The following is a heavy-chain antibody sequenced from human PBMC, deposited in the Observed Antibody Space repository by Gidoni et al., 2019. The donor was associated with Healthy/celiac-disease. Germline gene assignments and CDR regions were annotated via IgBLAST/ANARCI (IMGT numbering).Heavy chain of an antibody. V-gene: IGHV5-51*01. CDR2: IYPGDSDT. CDR1: GYSFTSYW. Sequence: EVQLVQSGAEVKKPGESLKISCKGSGYSFTSYWIGWVRQMPGKGLEWMGIIYPGDSDTRYSPSFQGQVTSSADKSISTAYLQWSSLKASDTAMYYCARGITYYDILTGYPYYFDYWGQGTLVTVSS. J-gene: IGHJ4*02. D-gene: IGHD3-9*01. CDR3: ARGITYYDILTGYPYYFDY.